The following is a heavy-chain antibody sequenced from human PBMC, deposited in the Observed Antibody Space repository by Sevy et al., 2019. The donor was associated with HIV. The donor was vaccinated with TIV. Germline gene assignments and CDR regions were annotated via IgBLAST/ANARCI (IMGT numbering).Heavy chain of an antibody. V-gene: IGHV1-18*01. D-gene: IGHD3-10*01. CDR2: ISAYNGNT. J-gene: IGHJ6*02. Sequence: ASVKVSCKASGYTFTNYGINWVRQAPGQGLEWMGWISAYNGNTNYAQKLQGRVTMTTDTSTTTAYMGLRSLGSDDTALYFCAGESFGITTSLDVWGQGTTVTVSS. CDR3: AGESFGITTSLDV. CDR1: GYTFTNYG.